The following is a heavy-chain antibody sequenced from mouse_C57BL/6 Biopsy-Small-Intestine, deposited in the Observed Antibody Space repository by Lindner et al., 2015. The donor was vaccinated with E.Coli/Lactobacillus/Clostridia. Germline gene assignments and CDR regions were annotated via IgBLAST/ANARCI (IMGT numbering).Heavy chain of an antibody. CDR2: ILPGSGST. CDR1: GYTFTGYW. J-gene: IGHJ2*01. D-gene: IGHD1-1*01. Sequence: VQLQESGAELVKTGASVKLSCKATGYTFTGYWIEWVKQRPGHGLEWIGEILPGSGSTNYNEKFKGKATLTADKSSSTAYMELRSLTSEDSAVYFCARRNYYGSSPPFDYWGQGTTLTVSS. CDR3: ARRNYYGSSPPFDY. V-gene: IGHV1-9*01.